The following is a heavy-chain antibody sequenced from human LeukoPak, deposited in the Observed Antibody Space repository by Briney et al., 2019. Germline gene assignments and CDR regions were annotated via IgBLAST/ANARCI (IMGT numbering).Heavy chain of an antibody. J-gene: IGHJ6*03. Sequence: PSETLSLTCTVSGGSISSYYWSWIRQPPGKGLEWIGYIYYSGSTNYNPSLKSRVTMSVDTSKNQFSLKLSSVTAADTAVYYCARDLGGSGSYYYYYYYMDVWGKGTTVTISS. CDR3: ARDLGGSGSYYYYYYYMDV. CDR2: IYYSGST. D-gene: IGHD3-10*01. V-gene: IGHV4-59*12. CDR1: GGSISSYY.